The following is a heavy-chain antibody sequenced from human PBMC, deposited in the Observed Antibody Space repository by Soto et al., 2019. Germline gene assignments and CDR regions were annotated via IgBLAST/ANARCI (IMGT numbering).Heavy chain of an antibody. D-gene: IGHD5-18*01. CDR3: ARDIGGYSYGIDY. V-gene: IGHV4-61*01. CDR1: GGSVSSGSYY. Sequence: ASETLSLTCTVSGGSVSSGSYYWSWIRQPPGKGLEWIGYIYYSGSTNYNPSLKSRVTISVDTSKNQFSLKLSSVTAADTAVYYCARDIGGYSYGIDYWGQGTLVTVSS. J-gene: IGHJ4*02. CDR2: IYYSGST.